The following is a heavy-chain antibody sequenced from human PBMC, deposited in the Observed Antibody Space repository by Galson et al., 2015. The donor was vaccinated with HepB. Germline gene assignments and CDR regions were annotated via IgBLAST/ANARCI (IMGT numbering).Heavy chain of an antibody. CDR1: GVTFSNAG. Sequence: SLRLSCAASGVTFSNAGMHWVRQAPGKGLEWVASISPDGNNKLYVDSVKGRFTIPRDNSKNTLFLQMNSLTGEDTAVYYCARGPYSNILLSGGWFDPWGQGTLVTVSS. D-gene: IGHD4-11*01. CDR3: ARGPYSNILLSGGWFDP. CDR2: ISPDGNNK. V-gene: IGHV3-30*03. J-gene: IGHJ5*02.